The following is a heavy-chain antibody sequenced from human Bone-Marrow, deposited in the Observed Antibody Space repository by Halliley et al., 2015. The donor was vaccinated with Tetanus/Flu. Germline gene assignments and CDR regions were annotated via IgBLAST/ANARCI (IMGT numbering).Heavy chain of an antibody. CDR2: IYTDGSAK. D-gene: IGHD3-16*01. J-gene: IGHJ4*02. CDR1: GFTFTNHW. Sequence: SLRLSCAASGFTFTNHWITWARQAPGKGLEWVANIYTDGSAKNYVDSVKGRFTLSRDNAKNSVYLQMSSLRAEDTAMYYCAREANWGINYFDYWGQGTLVTVSS. CDR3: AREANWGINYFDY. V-gene: IGHV3-7*03.